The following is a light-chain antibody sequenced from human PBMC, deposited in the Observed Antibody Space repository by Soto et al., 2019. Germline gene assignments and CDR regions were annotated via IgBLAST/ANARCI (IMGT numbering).Light chain of an antibody. CDR3: SSYAGSNRV. V-gene: IGLV2-8*01. Sequence: QSALTQPPSASGSPGQSVTISCTGTSSDVGGYNYVSWYQQHPGKAPKLMIYEVSKRPPGVPDRFSGSKSGNTASLTVSGLHADDEADYYCSSYAGSNRVFGTGTKVTVL. CDR1: SSDVGGYNY. CDR2: EVS. J-gene: IGLJ1*01.